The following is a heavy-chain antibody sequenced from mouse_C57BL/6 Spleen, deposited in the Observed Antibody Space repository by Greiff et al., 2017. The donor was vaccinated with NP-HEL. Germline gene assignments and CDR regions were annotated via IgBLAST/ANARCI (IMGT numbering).Heavy chain of an antibody. CDR2: ISSGGDYI. V-gene: IGHV5-9-1*02. CDR3: TRRAQLSYWYFDV. D-gene: IGHD3-3*01. Sequence: EVKVVESGEGLVKPGGSLKLSCAASGFTFSSYAMSWVRQTPEKRLEWVAYISSGGDYIYYADTVKGRFTISRDNARNTLYLQMSSLKSEDTAMYYCTRRAQLSYWYFDVWGTGTTVTVSS. CDR1: GFTFSSYA. J-gene: IGHJ1*03.